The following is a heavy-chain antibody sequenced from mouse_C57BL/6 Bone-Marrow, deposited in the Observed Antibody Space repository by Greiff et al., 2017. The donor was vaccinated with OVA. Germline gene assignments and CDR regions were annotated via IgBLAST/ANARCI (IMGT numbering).Heavy chain of an antibody. CDR1: GFTFSDYG. D-gene: IGHD2-3*01. Sequence: DVQLVESGGGLVKPGGSLKLSCAASGFTFSDYGMHWVRQAPEKGLEWVAYISSGSSTIYYADTVKGRFTISRDNAKNTLFLQMTSLRSEDTAMYYCARRWLIRTAWFAYWGQGTLVTVSA. CDR2: ISSGSSTI. J-gene: IGHJ3*01. V-gene: IGHV5-17*01. CDR3: ARRWLIRTAWFAY.